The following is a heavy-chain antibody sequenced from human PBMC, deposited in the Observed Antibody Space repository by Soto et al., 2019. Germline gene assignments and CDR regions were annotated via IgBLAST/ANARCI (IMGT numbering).Heavy chain of an antibody. CDR1: GFTFSNYA. V-gene: IGHV3-23*01. Sequence: QSGGSLRLSCAASGFTFSNYAMSWVRQAPGKGLEWVSTISGSGGSTYFADSVKGRFTTSRDISKNTLYLQMNSLRAEDTAVYYCAKEAVAGTESFDYWGQGTLVTVSS. CDR3: AKEAVAGTESFDY. D-gene: IGHD6-19*01. CDR2: ISGSGGST. J-gene: IGHJ4*02.